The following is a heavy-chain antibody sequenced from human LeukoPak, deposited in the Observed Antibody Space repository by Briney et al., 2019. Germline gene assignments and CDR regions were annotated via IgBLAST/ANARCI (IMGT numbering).Heavy chain of an antibody. CDR3: VKDWDYAFDI. J-gene: IGHJ3*02. CDR2: IFPGDFDT. D-gene: IGHD3-9*01. Sequence: GESLKISCQASGYTFTSYWIGWVRQTPGKGLEWMGIIFPGDFDTEYSPSFQGQVNISADKSISTAYLQWNGLKASDTAMYYCVKDWDYAFDIWGQGTMVTVSS. CDR1: GYTFTSYW. V-gene: IGHV5-51*01.